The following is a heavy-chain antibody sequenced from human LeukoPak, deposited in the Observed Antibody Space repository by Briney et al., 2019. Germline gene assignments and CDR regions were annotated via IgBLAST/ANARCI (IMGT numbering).Heavy chain of an antibody. D-gene: IGHD4-17*01. V-gene: IGHV3-23*01. CDR2: ISGTGGST. CDR1: GFNFNNAW. J-gene: IGHJ4*02. Sequence: GGSLRLSCVASGFNFNNAWMSWVRQAPGKGLEWVSGISGTGGSTYYADSVKGRFTISRDNSKNTLYLQMNSLRAEDTAVYYCATARTLRVTTSFDYWGQGALVTVSS. CDR3: ATARTLRVTTSFDY.